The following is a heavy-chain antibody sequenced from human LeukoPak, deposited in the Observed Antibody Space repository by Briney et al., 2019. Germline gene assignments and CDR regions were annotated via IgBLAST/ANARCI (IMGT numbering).Heavy chain of an antibody. CDR1: GFTFSSYA. D-gene: IGHD3-22*01. CDR2: ISYAGSNK. V-gene: IGHV3-30-3*01. CDR3: ARDYRITMIVVVRLYYFDY. Sequence: GSLRLSCAASGFTFSSYAMHWVRQAPGKGLEWVAVISYAGSNKYYADSVKGRFTISRDNSKNTLYLQMNSLRAEDTAVYYCARDYRITMIVVVRLYYFDYWGQGTLVTVSS. J-gene: IGHJ4*02.